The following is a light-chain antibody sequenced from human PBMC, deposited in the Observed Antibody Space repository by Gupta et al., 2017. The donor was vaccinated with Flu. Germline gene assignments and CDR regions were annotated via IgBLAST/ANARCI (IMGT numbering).Light chain of an antibody. CDR3: MQALQTPPWT. J-gene: IGKJ1*01. Sequence: DIVMTQSPLSLLVTPGEPASISCRSSQSLLHSNGYNYLDWYLQKPGQSPQLLIYLGSNRASGVPDRFSVSGSGTDFTLKISRVEAEDVGVYYCMQALQTPPWTFGQGTKVEIK. CDR1: QSLLHSNGYNY. V-gene: IGKV2-28*01. CDR2: LGS.